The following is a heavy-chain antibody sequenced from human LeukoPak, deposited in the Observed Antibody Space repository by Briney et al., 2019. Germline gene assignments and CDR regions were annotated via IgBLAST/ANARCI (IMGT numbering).Heavy chain of an antibody. CDR2: IRSKAYGGTT. Sequence: GGSLRLSCTASGFTFGDYAMSWLRQAPGKGLEWVGFIRSKAYGGTTEYAASVKGRFTISRDDSKSIAYLQMNSLKTEDTAVYYCTRGRVVITTGDYWGQGTLVTVSS. J-gene: IGHJ4*02. D-gene: IGHD3-22*01. V-gene: IGHV3-49*03. CDR3: TRGRVVITTGDY. CDR1: GFTFGDYA.